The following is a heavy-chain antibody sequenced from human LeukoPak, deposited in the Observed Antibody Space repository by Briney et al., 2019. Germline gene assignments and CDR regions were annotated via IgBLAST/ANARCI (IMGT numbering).Heavy chain of an antibody. CDR2: ISGTAAST. CDR3: AKSGGLSGSGRLAMDV. Sequence: PGGSLRLSCAASGFTFSAYALSWVRQAPGKGLEWVSAISGTAASTYYADSVKGRFTISRDNSKSTLYLQMNSLRAEDTAIYYCAKSGGLSGSGRLAMDVWGQGTTVTVSS. CDR1: GFTFSAYA. J-gene: IGHJ6*02. V-gene: IGHV3-23*01. D-gene: IGHD3-10*01.